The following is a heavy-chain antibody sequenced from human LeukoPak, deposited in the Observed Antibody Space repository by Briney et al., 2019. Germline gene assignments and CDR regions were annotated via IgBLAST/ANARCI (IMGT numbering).Heavy chain of an antibody. CDR2: INPNSGGT. CDR1: GYTFTGYY. D-gene: IGHD3-10*01. J-gene: IGHJ4*02. V-gene: IGHV1-2*04. Sequence: ASVTASCKASGYTFTGYYMHWVRQAPGQGLEWMGWINPNSGGTNYAQKFQGWVTMTRDTSISTAYMELSRLRSDDTAVYYCARVDYYGSEFDYWGQGTLVTVSS. CDR3: ARVDYYGSEFDY.